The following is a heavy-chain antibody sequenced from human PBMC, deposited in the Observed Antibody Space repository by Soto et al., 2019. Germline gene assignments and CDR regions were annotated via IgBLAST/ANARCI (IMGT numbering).Heavy chain of an antibody. Sequence: GGSLRLSCAASGFTFSSYWMSWVRQAPGKGLEWVANIKQDGSEKYYVDSVKGRFTISRDNAKNSLCLQMNSLRAEDTAVYYCARDWRDYVWGSYPADYWGQGTLVTVSS. D-gene: IGHD3-16*02. CDR2: IKQDGSEK. CDR1: GFTFSSYW. CDR3: ARDWRDYVWGSYPADY. J-gene: IGHJ4*02. V-gene: IGHV3-7*03.